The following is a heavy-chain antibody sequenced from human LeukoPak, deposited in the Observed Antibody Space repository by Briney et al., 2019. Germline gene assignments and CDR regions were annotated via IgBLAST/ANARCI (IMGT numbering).Heavy chain of an antibody. Sequence: GGSLRLSCAASGFTFSSYWMHWVRQAPGKGLVWVSRINSDGGSTSYADSVKGRLSISRDNAKNTLYLQMNSLRAEDTAVYYCARGYYYDSSGYYGYFVYWGQGTLVTVSS. CDR1: GFTFSSYW. D-gene: IGHD3-22*01. J-gene: IGHJ4*02. CDR2: INSDGGST. V-gene: IGHV3-74*01. CDR3: ARGYYYDSSGYYGYFVY.